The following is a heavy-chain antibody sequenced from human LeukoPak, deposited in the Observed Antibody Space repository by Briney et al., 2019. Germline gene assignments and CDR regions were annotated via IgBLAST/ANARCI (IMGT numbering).Heavy chain of an antibody. CDR3: AKYSYDSSAYYYGAFDI. CDR1: GFTFSSYA. CDR2: ISGSGGTT. D-gene: IGHD3-22*01. Sequence: TGGSLRLSCAASGFTFSSYAMSWVRQAPGKGLEWVSAISGSGGTTYYADSVKGRFTISRDNSRNTLYLQMNSLRAEDTAVYYCAKYSYDSSAYYYGAFDIWGQGTMVTVSS. V-gene: IGHV3-23*01. J-gene: IGHJ3*02.